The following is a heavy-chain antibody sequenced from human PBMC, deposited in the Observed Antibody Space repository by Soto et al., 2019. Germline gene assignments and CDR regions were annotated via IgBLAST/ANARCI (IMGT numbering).Heavy chain of an antibody. V-gene: IGHV1-69*06. CDR2: TVPVFDTS. J-gene: IGHJ3*01. D-gene: IGHD3-10*01. CDR3: ARGVSNSGAYYTGPSAYDL. CDR1: GGTFNGYG. Sequence: QVQLVQSGAVVKKPGSSVEVSCKASGGTFNGYGISWVRQAPGQGLEWMGGTVPVFDTSKYAPRFQGRVTIPADKSTSTAYMELSSVRSEDTAIYFWARGVSNSGAYYTGPSAYDLWGQGTLVIVSS.